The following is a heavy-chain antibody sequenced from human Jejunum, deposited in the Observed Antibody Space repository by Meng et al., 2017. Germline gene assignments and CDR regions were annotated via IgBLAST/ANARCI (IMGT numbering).Heavy chain of an antibody. V-gene: IGHV4-61*08. CDR1: GCSVGRAGYQ. CDR2: ANT. J-gene: IGHJ4*02. CDR3: ARDSMGSLDY. Sequence: QVHRSESGTGLVRPSETLSPNCTVSGCSVGRAGYQWGWIRQPPGRGLEWIGYANTNYNPSLKRRVTISLDTSRNLFSLSLTSVTAADTAVYYCARDSMGSLDYWGQGILVTVSS. D-gene: IGHD1-26*01.